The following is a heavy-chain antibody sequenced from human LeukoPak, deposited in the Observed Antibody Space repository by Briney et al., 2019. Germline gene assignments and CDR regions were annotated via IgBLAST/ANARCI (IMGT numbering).Heavy chain of an antibody. CDR1: GFTLSDFG. V-gene: IGHV3-48*01. CDR2: ISSNSRIA. J-gene: IGHJ4*02. CDR3: ARGGASRPDY. D-gene: IGHD6-6*01. Sequence: GGSLRLSCAVSGFTLSDFGMNWVRQAPGKGLQWVSYISSNSRIADYADSVKGRFTISRDNAKNSLYLQMNTLRAEDTAVYYCARGGASRPDYWGRGTLVSVSS.